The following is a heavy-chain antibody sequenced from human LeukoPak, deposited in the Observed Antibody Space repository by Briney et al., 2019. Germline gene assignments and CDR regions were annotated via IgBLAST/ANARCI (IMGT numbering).Heavy chain of an antibody. V-gene: IGHV3-11*04. CDR2: ISSSGSSI. CDR3: ASGQLNAFDI. Sequence: GGSLRLSCAASGFTFSDYYMSWFRQAQGKGLEWVSYISSSGSSIYYADSVKGRLTISRDNAKNSLYLQMNSLRAEDTAVYYCASGQLNAFDIWGQGTMVTVSS. D-gene: IGHD2-2*01. CDR1: GFTFSDYY. J-gene: IGHJ3*02.